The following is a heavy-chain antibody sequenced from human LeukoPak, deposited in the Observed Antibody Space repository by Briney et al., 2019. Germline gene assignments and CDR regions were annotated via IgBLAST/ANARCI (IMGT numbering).Heavy chain of an antibody. V-gene: IGHV4-30-2*01. CDR3: ARRDCSGGGCHFDY. CDR2: IYHGGDT. J-gene: IGHJ4*02. D-gene: IGHD2-15*01. CDR1: GGSISSGGYS. Sequence: SQTLSLTCAVSGGSISSGGYSWSWIRQPPGKGLEWIAYIYHGGDTYYNPSLKSRVTISVDRSKNQFSLKLTSVTAADTAVYYCARRDCSGGGCHFDYWGQGILVTVSS.